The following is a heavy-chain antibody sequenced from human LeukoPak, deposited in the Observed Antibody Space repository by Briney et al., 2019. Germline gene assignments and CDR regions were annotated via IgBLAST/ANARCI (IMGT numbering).Heavy chain of an antibody. J-gene: IGHJ5*02. CDR2: VQVDGSQK. D-gene: IGHD1-26*01. CDR3: VKDLVYWGQFS. CDR1: GFSFSTYG. V-gene: IGHV3-30*02. Sequence: KSGGSLRLSCATSGFSFSTYGMHWVRRAPGKGLEWVALVQVDGSQKYYAGSVKGRFTISRDNSKNSLYLQMNSLRADDTAVYYCVKDLVYWGQFSWGQGTLVTVSS.